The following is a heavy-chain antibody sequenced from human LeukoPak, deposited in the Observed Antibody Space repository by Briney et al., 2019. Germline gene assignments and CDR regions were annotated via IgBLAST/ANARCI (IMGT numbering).Heavy chain of an antibody. CDR2: FYSGEST. D-gene: IGHD1-26*01. J-gene: IGHJ4*02. Sequence: GRSPRLSCAASGFPVASNYMTWVRQAPGKGLEWVACFYSGESTFYADSVKGRFTISRDASKNTVHLQMDRLRADDTATYYCARALGSGTYYGWGQGTLVTVSS. CDR3: ARALGSGTYYG. V-gene: IGHV3-53*01. CDR1: GFPVASNY.